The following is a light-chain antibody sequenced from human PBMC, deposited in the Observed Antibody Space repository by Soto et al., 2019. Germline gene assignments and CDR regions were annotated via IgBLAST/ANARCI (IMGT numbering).Light chain of an antibody. J-gene: IGKJ5*01. V-gene: IGKV3D-20*02. CDR1: QSVSSNY. CDR2: RAS. CDR3: QQRSNWPVT. Sequence: EIVLTQSPGTLSLSPGERATLSCRASQSVSSNYLAWYQQKPGQAPKVLIYRASIRATGIPDRFTGSGSGTDFTLTISRLEPEDFAVYYCQQRSNWPVTFGQGTRLEIK.